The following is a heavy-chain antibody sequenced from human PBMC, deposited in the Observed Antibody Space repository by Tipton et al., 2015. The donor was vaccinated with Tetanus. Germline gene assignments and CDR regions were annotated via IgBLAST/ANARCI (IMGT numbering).Heavy chain of an antibody. CDR2: INPSGGST. V-gene: IGHV1-46*01. Sequence: QLVQSGAEVKKPGASVKVSCKASGYTFTSYYMHWVRQAPGQGLEWMGIINPSGGSTSYAQKFQGRVTMTRDTSTSTVYMELSSLRSEDTAVYYCARDRQYCSGGSCYGDDYYYYGMDVWGQGTTVTVSS. J-gene: IGHJ6*02. CDR1: GYTFTSYY. D-gene: IGHD2-15*01. CDR3: ARDRQYCSGGSCYGDDYYYYGMDV.